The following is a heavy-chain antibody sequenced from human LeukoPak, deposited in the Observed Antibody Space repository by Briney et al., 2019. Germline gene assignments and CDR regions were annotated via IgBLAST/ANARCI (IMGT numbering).Heavy chain of an antibody. CDR2: ISAYNGNT. CDR1: GGTFSSYA. CDR3: ARVGTYGYNWFDP. J-gene: IGHJ5*02. V-gene: IGHV1-18*01. Sequence: ASVKVSCKASGGTFSSYAISWVRQAPGQGLEWMGWISAYNGNTNYAQKLQGRVTMTTDTSTSTAYMELRSLRSDDTAVYYCARVGTYGYNWFDPWGQGTLVTVSS. D-gene: IGHD1-26*01.